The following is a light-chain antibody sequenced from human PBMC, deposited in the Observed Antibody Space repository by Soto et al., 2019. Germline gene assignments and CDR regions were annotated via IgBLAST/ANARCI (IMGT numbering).Light chain of an antibody. CDR1: QSFRGL. CDR2: DAY. J-gene: IGKJ5*01. Sequence: EIVLTQSPATLSLSPGERATLSCRASQSFRGLLAWYQQKPGQAPRXLIYDAYNRATGIPPRFSGSGSGTDFTLTISSLEPEDSEVYYCQQRHMWPITFGQGTRLEIK. V-gene: IGKV3-11*01. CDR3: QQRHMWPIT.